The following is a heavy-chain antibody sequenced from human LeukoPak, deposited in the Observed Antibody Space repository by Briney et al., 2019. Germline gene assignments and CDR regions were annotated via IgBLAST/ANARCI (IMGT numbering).Heavy chain of an antibody. CDR3: AREEAGYCSGGSCYGGAYDY. J-gene: IGHJ4*02. CDR2: IWYDGSNK. Sequence: GVSLRLSCAASEFTFSSYGMHWVRQAPGKGLEWVAVIWYDGSNKYYADSVKGRFTISRDNSKNTQYLQMNSLRAEDTAVYYCAREEAGYCSGGSCYGGAYDYWGQGTLVTVCS. D-gene: IGHD2-15*01. V-gene: IGHV3-33*01. CDR1: EFTFSSYG.